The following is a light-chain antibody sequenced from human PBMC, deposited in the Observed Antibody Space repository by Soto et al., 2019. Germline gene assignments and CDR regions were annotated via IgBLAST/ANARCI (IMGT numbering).Light chain of an antibody. CDR1: QSISTW. Sequence: DIQMTQSPSTLSASVGDRVTITCRASQSISTWLAWYQQKPGKAPKLLIYKASSLESGVPSRFSGSGSGTEFTLTISSMQPDDFATFYCQQYINRWTFGQVTKVEIK. CDR3: QQYINRWT. V-gene: IGKV1-5*03. J-gene: IGKJ1*01. CDR2: KAS.